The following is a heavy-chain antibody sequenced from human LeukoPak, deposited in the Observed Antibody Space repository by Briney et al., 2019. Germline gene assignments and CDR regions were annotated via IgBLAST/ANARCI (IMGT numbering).Heavy chain of an antibody. CDR1: GGSISSYY. Sequence: PSETLSLTCTVSGGSISSYYWSWIRQPAGKGLEWIGRIYTSGSTNYNPSLKSRVTMSVDTSKNQFSLKLSPVTAADTAVYYCARARDGYNPYYFDYWGQGTLVTVSS. CDR3: ARARDGYNPYYFDY. J-gene: IGHJ4*02. D-gene: IGHD5-24*01. CDR2: IYTSGST. V-gene: IGHV4-4*07.